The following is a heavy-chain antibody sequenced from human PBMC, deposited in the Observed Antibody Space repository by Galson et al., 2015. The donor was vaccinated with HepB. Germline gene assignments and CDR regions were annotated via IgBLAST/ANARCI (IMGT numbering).Heavy chain of an antibody. CDR3: ARIRYLTLAGTQGNYWYFDL. V-gene: IGHV5-10-1*01. D-gene: IGHD6-19*01. CDR1: GYSFTSYW. Sequence: QSGAEVKKPGESLTISCKASGYSFTSYWIFWVRQMPGKGLAWLGRIDPSDSQTHYTPSFQGHVTISADKSITTAYLQWSSLKPSDTAMYYCARIRYLTLAGTQGNYWYFDLWGRGTLVAVSS. CDR2: IDPSDSQT. J-gene: IGHJ2*01.